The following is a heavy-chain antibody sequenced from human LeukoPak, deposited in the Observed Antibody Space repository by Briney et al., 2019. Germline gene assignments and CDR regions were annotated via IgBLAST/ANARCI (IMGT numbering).Heavy chain of an antibody. Sequence: GGSLRLSCVASGFTFNSYAMNWVRQAPGKGLEWVSYISSGSTTIKYADSVKGRFTISRDNARNSLYLQMNSLRAEDTAVYYCARVEGVCGCSFDYGGRGTLVPVSS. CDR3: ARVEGVCGCSFDY. CDR1: GFTFNSYA. J-gene: IGHJ4*02. V-gene: IGHV3-48*01. CDR2: ISSGSTTI. D-gene: IGHD2-21*01.